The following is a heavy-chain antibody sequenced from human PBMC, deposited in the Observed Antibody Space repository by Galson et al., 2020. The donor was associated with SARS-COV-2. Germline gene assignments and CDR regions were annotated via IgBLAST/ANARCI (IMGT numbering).Heavy chain of an antibody. CDR2: IYYSGHT. CDR3: ARIEMATMGYYFDT. J-gene: IGHJ4*02. V-gene: IGHV4-30-4*08. CDR1: GGSITSRDFF. D-gene: IGHD3-22*01. Sequence: SETLSLTCTVSGGSITSRDFFWSWIRQPPGKGLEWIGYIYYSGHTYLNASLKSRLTISIETSKNQYSLKLTSVTAADTAVYYCARIEMATMGYYFDTWGQGSLVTVS.